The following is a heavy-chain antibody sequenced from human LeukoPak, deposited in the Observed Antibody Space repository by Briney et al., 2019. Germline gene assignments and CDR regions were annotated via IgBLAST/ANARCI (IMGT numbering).Heavy chain of an antibody. D-gene: IGHD5-12*01. J-gene: IGHJ5*02. CDR2: IYYSGST. V-gene: IGHV4-39*01. CDR1: GGSISSSSYY. CDR3: ARQASGYSGYDYRNWFDP. Sequence: PSETLSLTCTVSGGSISSSSYYWGWIRQPPGKGLEWIGSIYYSGSTYYNPSLKSRVTISVDTSKNQFSLKLSSVTAADTAVYYCARQASGYSGYDYRNWFDPWGQGTLVTVSS.